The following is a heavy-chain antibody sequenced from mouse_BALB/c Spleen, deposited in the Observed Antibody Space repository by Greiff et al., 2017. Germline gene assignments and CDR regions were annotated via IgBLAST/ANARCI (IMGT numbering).Heavy chain of an antibody. V-gene: IGHV1-63*02. CDR3: AREAYGNYVDY. CDR2: IYPGGGYT. D-gene: IGHD2-10*02. CDR1: GYTFTNYW. Sequence: QVQLKQSGAELVRPGTSVKISCKASGYTFTNYWLGWVKQRPGHGLEWIGDIYPGGGYTNYNEKFKGKATLTADTSSSTAYMQLSSLTSEDSAVYFCAREAYGNYVDYWGQGTTLTVSS. J-gene: IGHJ2*01.